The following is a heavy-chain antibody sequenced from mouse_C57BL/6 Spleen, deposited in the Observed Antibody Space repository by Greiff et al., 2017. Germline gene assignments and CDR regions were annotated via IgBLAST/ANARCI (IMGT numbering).Heavy chain of an antibody. Sequence: VQRVESGAELVRPGASVTLSCKASGYTFTDYEMHWVKQTPVHGLEWIGAIGPETGGTAYNQKFKGKAILTADKSSSTAYMELRSLTSEDSAVYYCTIEGDGSTPFAYWGQGTLVTVAA. CDR3: TIEGDGSTPFAY. CDR2: IGPETGGT. J-gene: IGHJ3*01. CDR1: GYTFTDYE. D-gene: IGHD1-1*01. V-gene: IGHV1-15*01.